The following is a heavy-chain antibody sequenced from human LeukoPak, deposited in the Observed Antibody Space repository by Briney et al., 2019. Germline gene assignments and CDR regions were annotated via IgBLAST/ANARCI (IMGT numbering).Heavy chain of an antibody. CDR1: GFSLTTDEVG. CDR2: HYWNDNK. CDR3: AYQVYSSGWHPFAY. J-gene: IGHJ4*02. D-gene: IGHD6-25*01. Sequence: SGPTLVEPTQTLTLTCTFSGFSLTTDEVGVGSIRQPPGKALEWLAHHYWNDNKFYSPSLQSRLTITKDTSKNQVALTMTNVDPVDTATYYCAYQVYSSGWHPFAYWGQGILVTVAS. V-gene: IGHV2-5*01.